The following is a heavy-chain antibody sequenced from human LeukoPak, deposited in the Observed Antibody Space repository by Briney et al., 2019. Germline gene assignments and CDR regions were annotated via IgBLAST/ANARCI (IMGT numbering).Heavy chain of an antibody. Sequence: GGSLRLSCAASGFTFSSYSMSWVRQAPGKGLEWVSAISGSGGSTYYADSVKGRFTISRDNAENTLYLQMNSLRAEDTAVYYCANSPYDFWSGYKYYFDYWGQGTLVTVSS. J-gene: IGHJ4*02. V-gene: IGHV3-23*01. CDR1: GFTFSSYS. CDR3: ANSPYDFWSGYKYYFDY. D-gene: IGHD3-3*01. CDR2: ISGSGGST.